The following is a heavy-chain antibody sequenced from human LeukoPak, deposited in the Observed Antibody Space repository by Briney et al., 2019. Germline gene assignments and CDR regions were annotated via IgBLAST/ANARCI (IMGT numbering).Heavy chain of an antibody. CDR2: IRYDGSKS. CDR3: AKDGGSGGYFAFDI. V-gene: IGHV3-30*02. D-gene: IGHD1-26*01. CDR1: GFTFNSYG. Sequence: PGGSLRLSCAASGFTFNSYGMHWVRQAPGKGLEWVAFIRYDGSKSYFADSAKGRFALSRDNSKNTLYLQMSSLRPEDTAVYFCAKDGGSGGYFAFDIWGQGTMVTVSS. J-gene: IGHJ3*02.